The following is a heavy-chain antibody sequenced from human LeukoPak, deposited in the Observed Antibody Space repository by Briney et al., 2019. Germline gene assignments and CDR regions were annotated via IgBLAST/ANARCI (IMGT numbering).Heavy chain of an antibody. CDR1: GGSFSAYY. V-gene: IGHV4-34*01. Sequence: PSETLSLTCVDCGGSFSAYYWTWIRQPPGKGLEWIGEINHSGSSNYNSSLRSRVTISVDTSYKQFSLRLSSVTAADTAVYYCAPRGDIEHSYVYGKWFDPWGQGTRVTVSS. CDR3: APRGDIEHSYVYGKWFDP. CDR2: INHSGSS. D-gene: IGHD5-18*01. J-gene: IGHJ5*02.